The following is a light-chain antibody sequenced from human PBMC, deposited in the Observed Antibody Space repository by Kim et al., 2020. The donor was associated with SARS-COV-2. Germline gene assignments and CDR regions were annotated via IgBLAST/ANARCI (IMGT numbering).Light chain of an antibody. V-gene: IGKV1-5*03. CDR3: QHYNGYPIT. CDR1: QGLNGY. CDR2: KTS. J-gene: IGKJ4*01. Sequence: DIQMTQSPSTLSASVGDRVTFTCRASQGLNGYLAWYQQKPGKAPKLLIYKTSSLQSGVPSRFSGRGSDTYFTLTITSLQPEDSATYYCQHYNGYPITFGGGTKVDIK.